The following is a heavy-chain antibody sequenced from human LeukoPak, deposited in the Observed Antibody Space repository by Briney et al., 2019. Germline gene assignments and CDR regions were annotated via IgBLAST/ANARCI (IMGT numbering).Heavy chain of an antibody. CDR3: AALLGYCSGGSCYGAFDY. V-gene: IGHV1-58*02. D-gene: IGHD2-15*01. CDR1: GFTFTSSA. CDR2: IVVGSGNT. Sequence: SVKVFCKASGFTFTSSAMQWVRQARGQRLEWIGWIVVGSGNTNYAQKFQERVTITRDMSTSTAYMELSSLRSEDTAVYYCAALLGYCSGGSCYGAFDYWGQGTLVTVSS. J-gene: IGHJ4*02.